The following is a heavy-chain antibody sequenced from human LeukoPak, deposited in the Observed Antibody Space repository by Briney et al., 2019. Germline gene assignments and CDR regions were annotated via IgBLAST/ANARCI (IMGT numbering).Heavy chain of an antibody. Sequence: GASVEVSCKASGYTFTSYDINWVRQATGQGLEWMGWMNPNSGNTGYAQKFQGRVTITRNTSISTAYMELSSLRSEDTAVYYCARDMGNEDWLFDYWGQGTLVTVSS. J-gene: IGHJ4*02. CDR1: GYTFTSYD. D-gene: IGHD3/OR15-3a*01. V-gene: IGHV1-8*03. CDR2: MNPNSGNT. CDR3: ARDMGNEDWLFDY.